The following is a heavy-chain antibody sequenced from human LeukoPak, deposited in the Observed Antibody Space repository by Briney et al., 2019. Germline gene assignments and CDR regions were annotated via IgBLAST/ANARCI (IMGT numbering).Heavy chain of an antibody. V-gene: IGHV3-30*02. CDR2: LRNDESEI. CDR1: GFIFRNYG. Sequence: PGGSLRLACAASGFIFRNYGMHWVRQAPGKGLEWVAFLRNDESEIFYADSVKGRFTISRDNSENTLYLQMSSLRDEDTAVYYCVKDTGRGDFWGQGTQVTVSS. J-gene: IGHJ4*02. CDR3: VKDTGRGDF. D-gene: IGHD1-14*01.